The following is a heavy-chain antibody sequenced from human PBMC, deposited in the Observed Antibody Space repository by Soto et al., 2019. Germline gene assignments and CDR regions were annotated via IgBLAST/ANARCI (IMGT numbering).Heavy chain of an antibody. CDR3: ARVGCRGGSCYYYYGMVV. D-gene: IGHD2-15*01. J-gene: IGHJ6*02. CDR1: GFTFSNCV. Sequence: GSLRLSCGAAGFTFSNCVITWVRQAPGKGLEWVSCIYSGGSTHYADSVKGRFTISRDNPKNMVYLQMNSLRAEDTAVYYCARVGCRGGSCYYYYGMVVWGQGTTVTVSS. CDR2: IYSGGST. V-gene: IGHV3-53*01.